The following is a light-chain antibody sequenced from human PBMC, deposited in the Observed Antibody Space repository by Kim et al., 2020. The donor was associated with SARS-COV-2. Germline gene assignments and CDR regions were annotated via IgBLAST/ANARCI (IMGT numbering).Light chain of an antibody. CDR3: SAWDSSLNAWV. CDR2: RNN. J-gene: IGLJ3*02. CDR1: NHNVGNQE. Sequence: QTATLTCTGNNHNVGNQEAAWLQQHQGHPPKPLSYRNNNRPSGISERFSASRSGDTASLTITGLQPEDETDYYCSAWDSSLNAWVFGGGTQLTVL. V-gene: IGLV10-54*04.